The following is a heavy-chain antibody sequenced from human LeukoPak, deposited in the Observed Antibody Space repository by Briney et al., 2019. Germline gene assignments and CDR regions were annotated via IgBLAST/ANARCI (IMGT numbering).Heavy chain of an antibody. D-gene: IGHD3-22*01. CDR1: GVTFSDHA. CDR2: TNAGGDIT. V-gene: IGHV3-23*01. CDR3: AYLDSSGYYYGRLRY. J-gene: IGHJ4*02. Sequence: PGGSLRLSCAASGVTFSDHAMSWVRQSPGKGLESVSSTNAGGDITHYADSVKGRFTISRDNSKNTLYLQMNSLRAEDTAVYFCAYLDSSGYYYGRLRYWGQGTPVTVSS.